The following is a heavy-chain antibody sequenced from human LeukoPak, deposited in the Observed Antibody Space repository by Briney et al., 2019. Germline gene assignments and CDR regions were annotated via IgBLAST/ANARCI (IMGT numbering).Heavy chain of an antibody. J-gene: IGHJ6*03. CDR1: GFTFSSYS. V-gene: IGHV3-21*01. CDR2: ISSSSSYI. D-gene: IGHD3-3*01. Sequence: GGSLRLSCAASGFTFSSYSMNWVRQAPGKGLEWVSSISSSSSYIYYADSVKGRFTISRDNAKNSLYLQMNSLRAEDTAVYYCARVRYDFWSGYYPSTGYMDVWGKGTTVTVSS. CDR3: ARVRYDFWSGYYPSTGYMDV.